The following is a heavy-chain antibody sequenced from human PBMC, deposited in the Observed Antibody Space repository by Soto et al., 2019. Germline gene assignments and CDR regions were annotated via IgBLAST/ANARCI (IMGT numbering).Heavy chain of an antibody. D-gene: IGHD6-25*01. CDR3: ARVFSSGSGWMYYFDF. CDR2: IFHTGGT. J-gene: IGHJ4*02. Sequence: QVQLQESGPGLVKPSETLSLTCTVSSDSIAGENWWSWVRQPPGWGRGGIGEIFHTGGTNYNPSLKGRVTMEVDKSKNQFSLKLISATAADTAVYYCARVFSSGSGWMYYFDFWGQGTLVSVSS. V-gene: IGHV4-4*02. CDR1: SDSIAGENW.